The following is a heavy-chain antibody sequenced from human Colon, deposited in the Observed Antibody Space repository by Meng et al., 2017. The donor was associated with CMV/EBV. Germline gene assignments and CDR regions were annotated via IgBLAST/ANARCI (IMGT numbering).Heavy chain of an antibody. J-gene: IGHJ4*01. D-gene: IGHD2-2*01. CDR2: SYYTGST. Sequence: VPLQPLGARLLKPSEPLSLTCAVYGESFSGYYWTWIRQPPGRGLEWIGESYYTGSTNYSPSLKSRVTISLDTSKNQFSLKLNSVTAADTAVYYCARATKSSCWEVLDYWGHGTLVTVSS. CDR3: ARATKSSCWEVLDY. V-gene: IGHV4-34*01. CDR1: GESFSGYY.